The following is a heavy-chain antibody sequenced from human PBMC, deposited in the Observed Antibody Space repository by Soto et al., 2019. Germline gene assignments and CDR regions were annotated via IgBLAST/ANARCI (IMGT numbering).Heavy chain of an antibody. D-gene: IGHD6-19*01. CDR3: ARHSMGSWGAVAEDY. Sequence: SETLSLTCTVSGDAIYIGGYYWTWIRQHPGKGLEWIGYIYHTGKTYYNPSLESRVTMSVDTSKNQFSLKLASVTAADTAMYYCARHSMGSWGAVAEDYWGQGTLVTVSS. J-gene: IGHJ4*02. V-gene: IGHV4-31*03. CDR2: IYHTGKT. CDR1: GDAIYIGGYY.